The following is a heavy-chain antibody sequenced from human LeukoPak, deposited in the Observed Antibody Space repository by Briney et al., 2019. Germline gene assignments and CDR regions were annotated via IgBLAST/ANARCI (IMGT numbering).Heavy chain of an antibody. V-gene: IGHV4-59*01. CDR3: ARVPEMASVWFDP. Sequence: PSETLSLTCTVSGGSISSYYWSWIRQPPGKGLEWIGYIYYSGSTNYNPSLKSRVTISVDTSKNQFSLKLSSVTAADTAVYYCARVPEMASVWFDPWGQGTLVTVSS. CDR1: GGSISSYY. CDR2: IYYSGST. J-gene: IGHJ5*02. D-gene: IGHD5-24*01.